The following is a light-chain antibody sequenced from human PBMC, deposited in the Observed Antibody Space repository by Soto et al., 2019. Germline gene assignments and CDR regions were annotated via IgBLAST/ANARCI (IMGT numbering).Light chain of an antibody. J-gene: IGKJ5*01. CDR1: HDIGNY. V-gene: IGKV1-27*01. Sequence: DIQMTQSPSSLSASVGDRVTITCRASHDIGNYLAWYQQKPGKGPKLLVFAASTLQSGVPSRFSGRGSGTDFTLTISSLQPEDVASYYCQKYSSAPITFGQGTRLEIK. CDR2: AAS. CDR3: QKYSSAPIT.